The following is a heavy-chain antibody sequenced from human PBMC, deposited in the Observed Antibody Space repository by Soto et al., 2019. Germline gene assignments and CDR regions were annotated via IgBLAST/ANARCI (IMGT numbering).Heavy chain of an antibody. V-gene: IGHV3-23*01. D-gene: IGHD5-18*01. CDR2: ITGSGDST. CDR1: GFTFSSHA. CDR3: VKDRGIQLWAPENFDY. Sequence: PGGSLRLSCAVSGFTFSSHAMSWVRQAPGKGLECVSSITGSGDSTYYADSVKGRFTISRDNSKNTLYLQMSSLRAEDTAVYYCVKDRGIQLWAPENFDYWGQRTPVTVSS. J-gene: IGHJ4*02.